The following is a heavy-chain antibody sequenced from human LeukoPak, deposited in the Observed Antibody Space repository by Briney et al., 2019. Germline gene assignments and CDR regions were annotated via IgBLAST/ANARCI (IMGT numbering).Heavy chain of an antibody. CDR2: IPYDGSNK. V-gene: IGHV3-30-3*01. J-gene: IGHJ4*02. CDR1: GFTFSSYA. Sequence: PGGSLRLSCAASGFTFSSYAMHWVRQAPGKGLEWVAVIPYDGSNKYYADSVKGRFTISRDNSKNTLYLQMNSLRAEDTAVYYCARGILGYCSGGSCYGFDYWGQGTLVTVSS. D-gene: IGHD2-15*01. CDR3: ARGILGYCSGGSCYGFDY.